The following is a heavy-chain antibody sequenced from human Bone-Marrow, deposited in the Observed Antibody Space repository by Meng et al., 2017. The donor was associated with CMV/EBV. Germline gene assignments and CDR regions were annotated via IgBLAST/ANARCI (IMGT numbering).Heavy chain of an antibody. J-gene: IGHJ6*01. D-gene: IGHD1-26*01. Sequence: GGSLRLSCAASGFTFSSYAMSWVRQAPGKGLEWVSVFYSGSSSTYYADSVKGRFTITRDNSKNTLYLQMDSLRAEDTAVYYCAKAQGSYYPIYGMDVWGQGPTVTVSS. CDR3: AKAQGSYYPIYGMDV. CDR2: FYSGSSST. CDR1: GFTFSSYA. V-gene: IGHV3-23*03.